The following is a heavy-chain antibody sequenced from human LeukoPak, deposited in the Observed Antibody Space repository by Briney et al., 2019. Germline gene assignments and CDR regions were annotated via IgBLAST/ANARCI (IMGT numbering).Heavy chain of an antibody. D-gene: IGHD1-14*01. CDR2: IRYDGSNK. V-gene: IGHV3-30*02. CDR1: GFTFSSYG. J-gene: IGHJ4*02. CDR3: SRDPRNLDY. Sequence: GGSLRLSCAASGFTFSSYGMHWVRQAPGKGLEWVAFIRYDGSNKYYADSVKGRFTISRDNSKNTLYLQMNSLRIEDTAVFYCSRDPRNLDYWGQGTLVTVSS.